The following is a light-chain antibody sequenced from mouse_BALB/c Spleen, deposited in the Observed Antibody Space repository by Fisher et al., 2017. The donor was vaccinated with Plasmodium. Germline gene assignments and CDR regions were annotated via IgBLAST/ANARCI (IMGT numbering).Light chain of an antibody. Sequence: VITQSTLSLPVSLGDQASISCRSSQSLLYSNGNTYLHWYLQKPGQSPKLLIYKVSNRFSGVPDRFSGSGSGTDFTLSINSVETEDFGVYFCQQSNSWPLTFGAGTKLELK. V-gene: IGKV1-110*01. CDR1: QSLLYSNGNTY. CDR2: KVS. CDR3: QQSNSWPLT. J-gene: IGKJ5*01.